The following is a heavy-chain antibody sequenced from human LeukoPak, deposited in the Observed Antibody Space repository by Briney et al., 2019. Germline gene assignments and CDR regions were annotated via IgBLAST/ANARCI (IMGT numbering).Heavy chain of an antibody. D-gene: IGHD6-19*01. V-gene: IGHV3-23*01. Sequence: GGSLRLSCAASGFTFSSYAISWVRQAPGKGLQWVSAISGSGGSTYYADSVKGRFTISRDNSKNTLYLQMNSLRAEDTAVYYCAKDQTVDGFYFDYWGQGTLVTVSP. CDR3: AKDQTVDGFYFDY. CDR1: GFTFSSYA. J-gene: IGHJ4*02. CDR2: ISGSGGST.